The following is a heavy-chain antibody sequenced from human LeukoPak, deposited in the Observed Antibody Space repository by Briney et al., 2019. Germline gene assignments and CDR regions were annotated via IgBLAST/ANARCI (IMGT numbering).Heavy chain of an antibody. V-gene: IGHV1-2*02. CDR1: GYTFTGYY. CDR3: ARDGKYQLLFEEGPGTNWFDP. Sequence: ASVKVSCKASGYTFTGYYMHWVRQAPGKGLEWMGWITPNGGGTNYAQKFQGRVTMTRDTSISTAYMELSRLRSDDTAVYYCARDGKYQLLFEEGPGTNWFDPWGQGTLVTVSS. D-gene: IGHD2-2*01. J-gene: IGHJ5*02. CDR2: ITPNGGGT.